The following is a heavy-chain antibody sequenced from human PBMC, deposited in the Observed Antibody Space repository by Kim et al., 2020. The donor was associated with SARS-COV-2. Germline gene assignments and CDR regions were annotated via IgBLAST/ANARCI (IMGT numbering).Heavy chain of an antibody. J-gene: IGHJ6*02. Sequence: GGSLGLSCAASGFTFSSYAMHWVRQAPGKGLEWVAVISYDGSNKYYADSVKGRFTISRDNSKNTLYLQMNSLRAEDTAVYYCARVGYSSSWYSVEYYYYYYGMDVWGQGTTVTVSS. CDR2: ISYDGSNK. CDR3: ARVGYSSSWYSVEYYYYYYGMDV. D-gene: IGHD6-13*01. V-gene: IGHV3-30*04. CDR1: GFTFSSYA.